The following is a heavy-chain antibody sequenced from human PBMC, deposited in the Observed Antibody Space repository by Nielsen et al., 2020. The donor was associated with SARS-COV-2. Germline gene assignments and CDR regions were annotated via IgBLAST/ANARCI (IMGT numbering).Heavy chain of an antibody. D-gene: IGHD3-10*01. CDR2: IDVGSGNT. V-gene: IGHV1-58*01. CDR1: RFTFSSSV. CDR3: AAVAGFGESPLDY. J-gene: IGHJ4*02. Sequence: SVTVSCMASRFTFSSSVVQWVRQARGQRLEWIGWIDVGSGNTNYAQKLQERVTITRDMPTSTAYMELSSLRSEDTAVYYCAAVAGFGESPLDYWGQGTLVTVSS.